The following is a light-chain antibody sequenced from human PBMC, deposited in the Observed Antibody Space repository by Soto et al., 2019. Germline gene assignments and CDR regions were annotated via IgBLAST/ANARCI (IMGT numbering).Light chain of an antibody. Sequence: EIVRTRSLATLSVXXXXRXTXPXSSSQSVSSNLAWYQQKPGQAPRLLIYGASTRATGIPARFSGSGPGTEFTLTISSLQSEDFAVYYCQQYNNWPPITFGQGTRLEIK. V-gene: IGKV3-15*01. CDR1: QSVSSN. CDR3: QQYNNWPPIT. J-gene: IGKJ5*01. CDR2: GAS.